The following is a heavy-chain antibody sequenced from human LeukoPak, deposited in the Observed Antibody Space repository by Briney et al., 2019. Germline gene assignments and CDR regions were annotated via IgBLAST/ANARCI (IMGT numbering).Heavy chain of an antibody. V-gene: IGHV4-34*01. Sequence: SETLSLTCDVYGGSFDDYYCSWIRQPPGKGLEWIGEIHPSEGFYYNSPLMSRVTISIDTSKTHFSLRLASVTAADTGFYYCARGRDRSKAGDHWGQGSLVTVSS. J-gene: IGHJ4*02. CDR1: GGSFDDYY. D-gene: IGHD5-24*01. CDR3: ARGRDRSKAGDH. CDR2: IHPSEGF.